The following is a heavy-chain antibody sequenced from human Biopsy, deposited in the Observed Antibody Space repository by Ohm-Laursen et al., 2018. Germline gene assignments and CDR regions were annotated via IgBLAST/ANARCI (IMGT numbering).Heavy chain of an antibody. J-gene: IGHJ4*02. CDR1: GFTFSNYA. CDR2: VGGSGDST. D-gene: IGHD6-13*01. Sequence: SLRLSCTASGFTFSNYAMTWVRQAPGKGLDWVSGVGGSGDSTYYADSVKGRFSISRDNSNNTLYLQMNSLRVDDTAVYHCAKTRGEARAAANFWGQGTLVTVSS. V-gene: IGHV3-23*01. CDR3: AKTRGEARAAANF.